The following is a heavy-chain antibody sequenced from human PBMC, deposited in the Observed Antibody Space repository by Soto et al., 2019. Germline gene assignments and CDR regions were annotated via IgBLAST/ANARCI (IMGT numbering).Heavy chain of an antibody. CDR1: VGSISSYY. CDR2: IYCSGST. Sequence: PSETLSLTCTVSVGSISSYYWSLIRQPPGKGLECIWYIYCSGSTNYDPSLKSRVTISVDTSKNQFSLKLSSVTAADTAVYYCARSIAGITTIVGGYRNYFEDWGPGTLVTVSS. D-gene: IGHD3-22*01. V-gene: IGHV4-59*01. J-gene: IGHJ4*02. CDR3: ARSIAGITTIVGGYRNYFED.